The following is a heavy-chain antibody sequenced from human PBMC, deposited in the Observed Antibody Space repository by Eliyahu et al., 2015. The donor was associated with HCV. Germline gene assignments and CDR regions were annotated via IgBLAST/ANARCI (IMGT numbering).Heavy chain of an antibody. CDR2: IYTSGST. J-gene: IGHJ5*02. V-gene: IGHV4-61*02. Sequence: QVQLQESGPGLVKPSQTLSLXCXVSGGSISSGRYXWSWIRQPAGKGLEWIGRIYTSGSTNYNPSLKSRVTISVDTSKNQFSLKLSSVTAADTAVYYCARDRSFGVVTLFDPWGQGTLVTVSS. CDR3: ARDRSFGVVTLFDP. CDR1: GGSISSGRYX. D-gene: IGHD3-3*01.